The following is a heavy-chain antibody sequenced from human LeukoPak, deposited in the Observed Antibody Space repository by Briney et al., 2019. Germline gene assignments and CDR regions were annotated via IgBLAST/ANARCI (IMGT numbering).Heavy chain of an antibody. D-gene: IGHD6-6*01. Sequence: GASVKVSCKASGYTFTGYYMHWVRQAPGQGLEWMGRINPNSGGTNYAQKFQGRVTMTRDTSISTAYMELSRLRSDDTAVYYCARLLEGVAARPSFDYWGQGTLVTVSS. CDR3: ARLLEGVAARPSFDY. CDR2: INPNSGGT. V-gene: IGHV1-2*06. CDR1: GYTFTGYY. J-gene: IGHJ4*02.